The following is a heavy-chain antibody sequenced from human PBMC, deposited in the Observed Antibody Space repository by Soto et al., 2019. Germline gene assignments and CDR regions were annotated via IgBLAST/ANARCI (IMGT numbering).Heavy chain of an antibody. V-gene: IGHV3-23*01. Sequence: GGSLRLSCAASGFTFSSYAMSWVRQAPGKGLEWVSAISGSGGSTYYADSVKGRFTISRDNSRNTLYLQMNSLRAEDAAVYYCASLSGSPEIGAFDIWGQGTMVTVSS. CDR3: ASLSGSPEIGAFDI. CDR1: GFTFSSYA. J-gene: IGHJ3*02. D-gene: IGHD5-12*01. CDR2: ISGSGGST.